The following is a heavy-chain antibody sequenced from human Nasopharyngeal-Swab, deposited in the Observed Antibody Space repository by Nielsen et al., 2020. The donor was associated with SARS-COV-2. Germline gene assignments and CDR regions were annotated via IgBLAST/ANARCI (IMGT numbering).Heavy chain of an antibody. CDR2: FSGSSGKT. D-gene: IGHD1-26*01. CDR3: ARGMGDY. J-gene: IGHJ4*02. V-gene: IGHV3-23*01. CDR1: GFAFSSYA. Sequence: GESLKISCAASGFAFSSYAMSWVRQTPGKGLEWVSTFSGSSGKTYYADYVKGRFTISRDTSKNTLYLQMNSVRAEDTAVYYCARGMGDYWGRGTLVTVSS.